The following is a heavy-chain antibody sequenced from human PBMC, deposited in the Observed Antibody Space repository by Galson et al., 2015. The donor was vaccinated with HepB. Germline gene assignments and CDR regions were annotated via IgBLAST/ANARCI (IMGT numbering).Heavy chain of an antibody. CDR1: GFTFSSYA. CDR2: IKQDGSEK. D-gene: IGHD3-22*01. Sequence: SLRLSCAASGFTFSSYAMHWVRQAPGKGLEWVANIKQDGSEKYYVDSVKGRFTISGDNAKNSLYLQMNSLRAEDTAVYYCARDPSHYDVLWDYWGQGTLVTVSS. J-gene: IGHJ4*02. V-gene: IGHV3-7*03. CDR3: ARDPSHYDVLWDY.